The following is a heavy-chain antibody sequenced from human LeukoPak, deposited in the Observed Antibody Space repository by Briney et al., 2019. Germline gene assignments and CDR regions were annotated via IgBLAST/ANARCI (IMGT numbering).Heavy chain of an antibody. D-gene: IGHD4-17*01. J-gene: IGHJ4*02. Sequence: GESLKISCKGSGYSFTSYWIGWVRQMPGKGLEWMGSIFPGDSDTRYSLSFQGQVTISADKSITTAYLQWSSLKASDTAMYYCARRLDYGDYDYWGQGTLVTVSS. CDR1: GYSFTSYW. CDR3: ARRLDYGDYDY. V-gene: IGHV5-51*01. CDR2: IFPGDSDT.